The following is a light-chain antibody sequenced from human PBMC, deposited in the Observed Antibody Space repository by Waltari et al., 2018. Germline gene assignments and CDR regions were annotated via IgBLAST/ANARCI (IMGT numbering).Light chain of an antibody. CDR1: QGINNY. CDR3: QQYIVYPLT. J-gene: IGKJ4*01. Sequence: DIQMTQSPSSLSASVGDRVTITCRASQGINNYLAWFQQKPGKAPTSLIYAASSLQSGVPSRFSGSSSGTDFTLTISSLQSEDFATYYCQQYIVYPLTFGGGTKVELK. CDR2: AAS. V-gene: IGKV1-16*01.